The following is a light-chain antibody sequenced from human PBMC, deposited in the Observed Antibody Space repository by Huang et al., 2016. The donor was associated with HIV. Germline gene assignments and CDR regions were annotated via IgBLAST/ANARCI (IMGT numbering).Light chain of an antibody. CDR1: QSVGGY. V-gene: IGKV3-11*01. Sequence: EIVLTQSPATLSLSPGERATLSCRASQSVGGYLAWYQQKPGQAPRLLIYDTSTRATGIPARFSGSGSETYFTLTISSLEPEDLAVYYCQQPGSFGQGTKVDIK. CDR2: DTS. J-gene: IGKJ2*01. CDR3: QQPGS.